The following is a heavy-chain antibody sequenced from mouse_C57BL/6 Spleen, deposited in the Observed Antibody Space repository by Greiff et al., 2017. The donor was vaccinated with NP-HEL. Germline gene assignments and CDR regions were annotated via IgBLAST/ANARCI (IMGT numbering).Heavy chain of an antibody. CDR3: VRGGDGYYYAMDY. D-gene: IGHD2-3*01. CDR1: GYTFTSYW. J-gene: IGHJ4*01. Sequence: VQLQQSGTELVKPGASVKLSCKASGYTFTSYWMHWVKQRPGQGLEWIGNINPSNGGTNYNEKFKSKATLTVDKSSSTAYMQLSSLTSEDSAVYYCVRGGDGYYYAMDYWGQGTSVTVSS. V-gene: IGHV1-53*01. CDR2: INPSNGGT.